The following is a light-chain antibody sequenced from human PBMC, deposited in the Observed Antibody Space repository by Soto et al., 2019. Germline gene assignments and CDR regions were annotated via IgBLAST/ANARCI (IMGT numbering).Light chain of an antibody. V-gene: IGKV1-5*03. CDR1: QTISNW. CDR3: QQYSRMGVT. CDR2: RAS. Sequence: DIQMTQSPSTLSGSVGDRVTITCRASQTISNWMAWYQQKPGKAPKLLIHRASNLESGVPSRFSGSGSGTEFTLTISSLQPDDFATYYCQQYSRMGVTFGGGTKVDIK. J-gene: IGKJ4*01.